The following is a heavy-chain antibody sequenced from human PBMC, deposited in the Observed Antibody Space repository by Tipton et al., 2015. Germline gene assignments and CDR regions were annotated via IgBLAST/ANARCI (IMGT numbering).Heavy chain of an antibody. J-gene: IGHJ4*02. CDR2: IQYSGST. V-gene: IGHV4-59*01. Sequence: TLSLTCTVAGGSMSSYSWSWIRQPPGKELEWIGYIQYSGSTNYNPSLKSRVTISVDTSKTQFSLKMSSVTASDTAVYYCARARGRHGGLFDSWGQGTLVAVSS. CDR1: GGSMSSYS. D-gene: IGHD4-23*01. CDR3: ARARGRHGGLFDS.